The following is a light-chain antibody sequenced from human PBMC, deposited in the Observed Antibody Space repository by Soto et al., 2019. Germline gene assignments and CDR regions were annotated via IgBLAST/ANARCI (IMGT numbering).Light chain of an antibody. J-gene: IGKJ1*01. Sequence: EIVMTQSPATLSVSPGERATLSCRASQSVSSNLAWYQQKPGQAPRLLMHGASTRATGFPARFSGSGSGTDFTLTISRLEPEDLAVYYCQQYGSLVTFGQGTKVDIK. CDR1: QSVSSN. CDR2: GAS. CDR3: QQYGSLVT. V-gene: IGKV3-15*01.